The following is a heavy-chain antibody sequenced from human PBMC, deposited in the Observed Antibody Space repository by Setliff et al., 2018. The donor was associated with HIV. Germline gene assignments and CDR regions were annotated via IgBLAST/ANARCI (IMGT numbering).Heavy chain of an antibody. Sequence: KPSETLSLTCAIYGGSFSGNYWSWIRQPPGKGLEWIGGIYYTGSPFYNPSLKSRVTISVDTSNNQFSLKLSSVTAADTAVYYCARGGGTSSPIDYHYSIDVWGKGTTVTVSS. CDR2: IYYTGSP. D-gene: IGHD6-6*01. J-gene: IGHJ6*03. CDR1: GGSFSGNY. V-gene: IGHV4-34*01. CDR3: ARGGGTSSPIDYHYSIDV.